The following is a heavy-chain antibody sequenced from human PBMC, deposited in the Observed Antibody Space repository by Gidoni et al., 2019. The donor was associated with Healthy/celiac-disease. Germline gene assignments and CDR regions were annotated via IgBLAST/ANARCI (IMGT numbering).Heavy chain of an antibody. CDR3: TTDGLDDSSGYYDY. CDR1: GFTFSNAW. D-gene: IGHD3-22*01. Sequence: EVQLVESGGGLVKPGGSLRLYCAASGFTFSNAWMSWIRQAPGKGLDWVGRIISNTDGGTTDYAAPVKGRFTISRDDSKNTLYLQMNSLKTDDTAVYYCTTDGLDDSSGYYDYWGQGTLVTVSS. CDR2: IISNTDGGTT. J-gene: IGHJ4*02. V-gene: IGHV3-15*01.